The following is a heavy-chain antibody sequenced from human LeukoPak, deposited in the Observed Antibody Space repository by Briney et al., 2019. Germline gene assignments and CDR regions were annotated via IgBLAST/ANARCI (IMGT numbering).Heavy chain of an antibody. CDR1: GFTFRNSY. Sequence: GGSLRLSCAASGFTFRNSYMSWVRQAPGKGLEWVSSISSSSSYIYYADSVKGRFTISRDNAKNSLYLQMNSLRAEDTAVYYCAGSTVTGFDPWGQGTLVTVSS. CDR2: ISSSSSYI. V-gene: IGHV3-21*01. J-gene: IGHJ5*02. CDR3: AGSTVTGFDP. D-gene: IGHD4-17*01.